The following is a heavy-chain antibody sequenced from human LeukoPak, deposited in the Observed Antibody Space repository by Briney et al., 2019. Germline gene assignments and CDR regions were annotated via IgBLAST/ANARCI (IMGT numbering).Heavy chain of an antibody. V-gene: IGHV3-7*01. Sequence: GGSLRLSCAASGFTFSGYWMSWVRQAPGKGLEWAANIKEDGSEKHYVDSVKGRFTISRDNAKNSLYLQMNSLRAEDAAVYYCARTNTYGDRDCWGQGTLVTVSS. D-gene: IGHD5-18*01. CDR3: ARTNTYGDRDC. J-gene: IGHJ4*02. CDR1: GFTFSGYW. CDR2: IKEDGSEK.